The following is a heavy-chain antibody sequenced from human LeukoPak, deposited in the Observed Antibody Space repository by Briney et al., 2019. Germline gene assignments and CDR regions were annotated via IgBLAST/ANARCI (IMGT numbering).Heavy chain of an antibody. CDR1: GFTFSSYS. V-gene: IGHV3-48*01. D-gene: IGHD2-15*01. Sequence: GGSLRLSCAASGFTFSSYSMNWVRQAPGKGLEWVSYISSSGSTIYYADSVKGRFTISRDNAKNSLYLQMNSLRAEDTAVYYCARNSEDIVVVVAATPVDYWGQGTLVTVSS. J-gene: IGHJ4*02. CDR2: ISSSGSTI. CDR3: ARNSEDIVVVVAATPVDY.